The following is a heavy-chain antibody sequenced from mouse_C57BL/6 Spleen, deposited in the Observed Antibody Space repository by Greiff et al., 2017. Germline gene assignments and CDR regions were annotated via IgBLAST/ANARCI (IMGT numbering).Heavy chain of an antibody. CDR2: IYPRDGST. D-gene: IGHD1-3*01. Sequence: QVQLQQSGPELVKPGASVKLSCKASGYTFTSYDINWVKQRPGQGLEWIGWIYPRDGSTKYNEKFKGKATLTVDTSSSTAYMELHSLHSEDSAVFFCARPGLEIKYYFDYWGQGTTLTVSS. V-gene: IGHV1-85*01. CDR1: GYTFTSYD. CDR3: ARPGLEIKYYFDY. J-gene: IGHJ2*01.